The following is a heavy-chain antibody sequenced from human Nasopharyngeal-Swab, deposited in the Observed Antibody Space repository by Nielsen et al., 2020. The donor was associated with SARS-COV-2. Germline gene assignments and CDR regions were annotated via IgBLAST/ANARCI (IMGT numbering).Heavy chain of an antibody. J-gene: IGHJ4*02. CDR2: ISSSSSYI. CDR3: ARERLGELFVDY. Sequence: GESLKISCVASGFTFSSYSMNWVRQAPGKGLEWVSSISSSSSYIYYADSVKGRFTISRDNAKNSLYLQMNSLRAEDTAVYYCARERLGELFVDYWGQGTLVTVSS. V-gene: IGHV3-21*01. D-gene: IGHD3-16*01. CDR1: GFTFSSYS.